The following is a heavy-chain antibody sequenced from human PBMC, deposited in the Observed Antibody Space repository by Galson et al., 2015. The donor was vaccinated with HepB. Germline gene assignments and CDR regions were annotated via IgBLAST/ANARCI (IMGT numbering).Heavy chain of an antibody. CDR1: GGTFSNYA. CDR2: IIPIFGTT. Sequence: SVKVSCKASGGTFSNYAISWVRQAPGQGLEWMGGIIPIFGTTYYAQKFQGRVTIAADESTTTAYMELSSLTSEDTAVYCCARDRDDIVVVAAAMDVWGQGTTVTVSS. CDR3: ARDRDDIVVVAAAMDV. D-gene: IGHD2-2*01. J-gene: IGHJ6*02. V-gene: IGHV1-69*13.